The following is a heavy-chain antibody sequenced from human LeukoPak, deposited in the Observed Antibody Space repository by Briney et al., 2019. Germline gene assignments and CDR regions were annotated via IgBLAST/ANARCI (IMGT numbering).Heavy chain of an antibody. CDR3: ARFGLGRFDY. D-gene: IGHD3-10*01. J-gene: IGHJ4*02. CDR2: IYYSGST. V-gene: IGHV4-30-4*08. Sequence: SWVRQPPGKGLEWIGYIYYSGSTYYNPSLKSRVTISVDTSKNQFSLKLSSVTAADTAVYYCARFGLGRFDYWGQGTLVAVSS.